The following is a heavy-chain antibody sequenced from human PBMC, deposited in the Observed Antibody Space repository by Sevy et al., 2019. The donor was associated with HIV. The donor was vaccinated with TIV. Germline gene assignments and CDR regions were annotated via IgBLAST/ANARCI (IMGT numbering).Heavy chain of an antibody. CDR3: ARAYSSGWYRGIEDYYGMDV. CDR1: GFTFSSYA. D-gene: IGHD6-19*01. Sequence: GGSLRLSCAASGFTFSSYAMHWVRQAPGKGLEWVAVISYDGSNKYYADSVKGRFTISRDNSKNTLYLQMNGLRAEDTAVYYCARAYSSGWYRGIEDYYGMDVWGQGTTVTVSS. J-gene: IGHJ6*02. CDR2: ISYDGSNK. V-gene: IGHV3-30-3*01.